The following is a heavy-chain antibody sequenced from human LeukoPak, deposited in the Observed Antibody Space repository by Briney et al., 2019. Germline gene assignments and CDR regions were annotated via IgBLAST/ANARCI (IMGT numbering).Heavy chain of an antibody. CDR1: GFTFSSYW. V-gene: IGHV3-7*01. CDR3: ARSSRIAAAPHDY. D-gene: IGHD6-13*01. J-gene: IGHJ4*02. Sequence: PGGSLRLSCAASGFTFSSYWMSWVRQAPGKGLEWVANIKQEGSEKYYVDSVKGRFTIPRDNAKNSLYLQMNSLRAEDTAVYYCARSSRIAAAPHDYWGQGTLVTVSS. CDR2: IKQEGSEK.